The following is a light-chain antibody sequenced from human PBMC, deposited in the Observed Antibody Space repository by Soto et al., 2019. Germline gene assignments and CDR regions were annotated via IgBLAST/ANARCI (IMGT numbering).Light chain of an antibody. V-gene: IGLV3-9*01. CDR3: QVWDSSTARV. CDR1: NIGSKN. J-gene: IGLJ3*02. Sequence: SYELTQPLSVSVALGQTARITCGGNNIGSKNVHWYQQKPGQATVLVINRDSNRPSGIPERFSGSNSGNTATLTISRAQAGDEADYYCQVWDSSTARVFGGGTKVTVL. CDR2: RDS.